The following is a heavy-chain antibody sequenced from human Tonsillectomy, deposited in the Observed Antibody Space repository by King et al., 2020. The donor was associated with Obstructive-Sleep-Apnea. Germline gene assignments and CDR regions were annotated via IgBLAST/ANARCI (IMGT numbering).Heavy chain of an antibody. CDR1: GFTFSNYA. V-gene: IGHV3-64D*06. J-gene: IGHJ4*02. CDR2: ISSNENNT. Sequence: VQLVESGGGLVQPGGSLRLSCSASGFTFSNYAMHWVRQAPGKGLECVSAISSNENNTYYKDSVKGRFTISRDNSKNTLYLQMSSLRPEDTAVYYCMKIRIDFGDYVFSTGWGQGTLVTVSS. CDR3: MKIRIDFGDYVFSTG. D-gene: IGHD4-17*01.